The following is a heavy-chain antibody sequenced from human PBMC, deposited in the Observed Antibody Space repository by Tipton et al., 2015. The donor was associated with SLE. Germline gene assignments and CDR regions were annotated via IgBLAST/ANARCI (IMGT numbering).Heavy chain of an antibody. Sequence: LRLSCAVYGGSFSGYYWSWIRQPPGKGLEWIGKINHSGSTNYNPSLKSRVTISVDTSKNQFSLKLSSVTAADTAVYYCARVESYYYYYMDVWGKGTTVTVSS. V-gene: IGHV4-34*01. CDR3: ARVESYYYYYMDV. CDR1: GGSFSGYY. CDR2: INHSGST. J-gene: IGHJ6*03. D-gene: IGHD3-3*01.